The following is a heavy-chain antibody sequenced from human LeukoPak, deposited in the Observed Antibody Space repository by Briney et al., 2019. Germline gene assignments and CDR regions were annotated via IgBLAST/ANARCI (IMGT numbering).Heavy chain of an antibody. V-gene: IGHV4-34*01. J-gene: IGHJ5*02. CDR2: INHSGST. CDR1: GGSFSGYY. CDR3: ARLRVQPLGYSSGWYRPTNWFDP. D-gene: IGHD6-19*01. Sequence: SETLSLTCAVYGGSFSGYYWSWIRQPPGKGLEWIGEINHSGSTNYNPSLKSRVTISVDTSKNQFSLKLSSVTAADTAVYYCARLRVQPLGYSSGWYRPTNWFDPWGQGTLVTVSS.